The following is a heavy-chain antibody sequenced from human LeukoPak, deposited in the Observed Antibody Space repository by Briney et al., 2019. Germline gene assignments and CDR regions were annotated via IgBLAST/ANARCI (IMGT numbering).Heavy chain of an antibody. J-gene: IGHJ3*02. CDR1: GGSISSYY. CDR2: IYYSGST. CDR3: ARGGSDYGVYVGAFDI. V-gene: IGHV4-59*12. D-gene: IGHD4-17*01. Sequence: SETLSLTCTVSGGSISSYYWSWIRQPPGKGLEWIGSIYYSGSTNYNPSLKSRVTISVDTSKNQFSLNLTSVTAADTAVYYCARGGSDYGVYVGAFDIWGQGTMVTVSS.